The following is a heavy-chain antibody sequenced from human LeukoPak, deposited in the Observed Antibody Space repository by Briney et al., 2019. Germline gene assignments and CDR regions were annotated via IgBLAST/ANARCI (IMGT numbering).Heavy chain of an antibody. Sequence: SETLSLTCAVYGGSFSGYYWSWIRQPPGKGLEWIGEINHSGSTNYNPSLKSRVTISVDTSKNQFSLKLSSVTAADTAVYYCARDLLGYCSGGSCYSHLYYYYGMDVWGQGTTVTVSS. V-gene: IGHV4-34*01. J-gene: IGHJ6*02. CDR3: ARDLLGYCSGGSCYSHLYYYYGMDV. D-gene: IGHD2-15*01. CDR2: INHSGST. CDR1: GGSFSGYY.